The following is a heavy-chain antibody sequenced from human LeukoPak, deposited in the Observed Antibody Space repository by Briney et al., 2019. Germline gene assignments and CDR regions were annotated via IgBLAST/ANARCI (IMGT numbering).Heavy chain of an antibody. J-gene: IGHJ4*02. CDR1: GYTFTSYD. V-gene: IGHV1-8*03. CDR3: ARAIRTISRMVRGVIYYFDY. Sequence: ASVKVSCKASGYTFTSYDINWVRQATGQGLEWMGWMNPSSGNTGYAQKFQGRVTITRNTSISTAYMELSSLRSEDTAVYYCARAIRTISRMVRGVIYYFDYWGQGTLVTVSS. CDR2: MNPSSGNT. D-gene: IGHD3-10*01.